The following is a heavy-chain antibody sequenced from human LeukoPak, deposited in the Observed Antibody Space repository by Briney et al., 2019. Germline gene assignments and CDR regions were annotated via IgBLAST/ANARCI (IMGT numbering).Heavy chain of an antibody. CDR1: GFTFNNYA. V-gene: IGHV3-30*04. D-gene: IGHD4-11*01. CDR2: ISYDGSNK. Sequence: PGGSLRLSCAASGFTFNNYAMHWVRQAPGKGLQWVAVISYDGSNKYYADSVKGRFTISRDNAKNTVYLQMNSLRAEDTAVYYCARVGVSAYSFDYWGQGTLVTVSS. CDR3: ARVGVSAYSFDY. J-gene: IGHJ4*02.